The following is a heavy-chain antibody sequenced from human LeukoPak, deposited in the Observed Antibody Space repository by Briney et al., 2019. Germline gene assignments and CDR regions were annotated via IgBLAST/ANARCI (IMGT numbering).Heavy chain of an antibody. CDR1: EFTFSNYN. CDR2: ISSTSSYM. D-gene: IGHD5-24*01. Sequence: AGGSLRLSCAASEFTFSNYNMNWVRQAPGKGLECVSSISSTSSYMYYADSVKGRFTISRDNAKNSLYLQMNSLRSDDTAVYYCARDTMDGYFDYWGQGTLVTVSS. V-gene: IGHV3-21*04. CDR3: ARDTMDGYFDY. J-gene: IGHJ4*02.